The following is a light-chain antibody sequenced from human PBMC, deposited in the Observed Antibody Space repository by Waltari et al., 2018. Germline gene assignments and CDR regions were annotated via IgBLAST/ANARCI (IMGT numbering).Light chain of an antibody. CDR3: CSFTDTSIWV. J-gene: IGLJ3*02. CDR1: NRASGTYDL. Sequence: QSALTQPASVSGSPGQSIPISCTGTNRASGTYDLVPWYPQHPGKAPKLLIYEVTQRPSGVSNHFSGSKSGNTASLTISGLQPEDEANYYCCSFTDTSIWVFGGGTKLTVL. V-gene: IGLV2-23*02. CDR2: EVT.